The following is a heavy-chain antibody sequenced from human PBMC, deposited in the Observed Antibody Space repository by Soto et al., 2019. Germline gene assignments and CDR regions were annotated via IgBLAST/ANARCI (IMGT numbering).Heavy chain of an antibody. Sequence: EVQLVESGGGLVQPGGSLRLSCAASGFTLDGYAMQWVRQAPGKGLEWVSGINWNSDTIGYADSVKGRFTVSRDNAKGSLLLQMSSLRAEDTAVYFCAMSNSNDLYYHFESWGQGTPVTVSS. V-gene: IGHV3-9*01. J-gene: IGHJ4*02. CDR3: AMSNSNDLYYHFES. D-gene: IGHD3-22*01. CDR2: INWNSDTI. CDR1: GFTLDGYA.